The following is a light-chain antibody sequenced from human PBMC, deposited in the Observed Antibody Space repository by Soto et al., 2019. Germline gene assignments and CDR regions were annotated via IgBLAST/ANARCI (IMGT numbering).Light chain of an antibody. CDR2: AAS. V-gene: IGKV1-8*01. J-gene: IGKJ1*01. Sequence: AIRMTQSPSSISASTGDRVTITCRASQGISSYLAWYQQKPGKAPKLLIYAASTLQSGVPSRFSGSGSGTDFTLTISCLQSEDFASYYCQQYNSYPRTFGQGTQVEIK. CDR1: QGISSY. CDR3: QQYNSYPRT.